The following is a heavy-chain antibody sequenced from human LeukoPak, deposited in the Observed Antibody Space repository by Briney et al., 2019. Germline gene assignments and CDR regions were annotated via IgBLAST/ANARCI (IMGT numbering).Heavy chain of an antibody. V-gene: IGHV3-23*01. Sequence: GSLRLSCAVSGITLSNYGMSWVRQAPGKGLEWVAGISDSGGRTNYADSVKGRFTISRDNSKNTLYLQMNSLRAEDTAVYYCAKDGGSSDYWGQGTLVTVSS. J-gene: IGHJ4*02. CDR1: GITLSNYG. CDR2: ISDSGGRT. D-gene: IGHD6-6*01. CDR3: AKDGGSSDY.